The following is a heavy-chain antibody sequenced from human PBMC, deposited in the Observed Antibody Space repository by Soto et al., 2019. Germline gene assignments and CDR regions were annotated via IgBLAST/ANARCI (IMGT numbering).Heavy chain of an antibody. V-gene: IGHV4-59*01. CDR1: GGSISSYY. Sequence: QVQLQESGPGLVKPSETLSLTCTVSGGSISSYYWSWIRQPPGKGLEWIGDIYYSGSTNYNPSLKSRVTISVDTSKNQFSLKLSSVTAADTAVYYCARTAAVAGRVDYWGQGTLVTVSS. J-gene: IGHJ4*02. CDR3: ARTAAVAGRVDY. CDR2: IYYSGST. D-gene: IGHD6-19*01.